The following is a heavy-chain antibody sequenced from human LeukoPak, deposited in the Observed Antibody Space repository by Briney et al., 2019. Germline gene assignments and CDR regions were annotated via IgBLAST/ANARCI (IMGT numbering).Heavy chain of an antibody. J-gene: IGHJ4*02. CDR2: IYYSGST. CDR1: GGSISSYY. Sequence: SETLSFTCTVSGGSISSYYRSWIRQPPGKGLEWIGYIYYSGSTNYNPSLKSRVTISVGTSKNQFSLKLSSVTAADTAVYYCARSSGSANADWGQGTLVTVSS. CDR3: ARSSGSANAD. D-gene: IGHD1-26*01. V-gene: IGHV4-59*12.